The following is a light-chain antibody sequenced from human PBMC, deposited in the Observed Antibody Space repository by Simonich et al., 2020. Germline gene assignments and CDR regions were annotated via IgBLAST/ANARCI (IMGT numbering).Light chain of an antibody. J-gene: IGKJ1*01. V-gene: IGKV1-NL1*01. Sequence: IRMTQSPSSLSASTGDRVTITCRASQGISSYLAWYQQKPGKAPKLLLYAASRLESGVPSRFSGSGSGTDYTLTISSLQPEDFATYYCQQYYSTPWTFGQGTKVEIK. CDR1: QGISSY. CDR2: AAS. CDR3: QQYYSTPWT.